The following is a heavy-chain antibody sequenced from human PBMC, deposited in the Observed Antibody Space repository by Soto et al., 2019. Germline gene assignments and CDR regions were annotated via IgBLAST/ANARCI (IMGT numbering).Heavy chain of an antibody. CDR1: GFTFSSYA. Sequence: EVQLLESGGGLVQPGGSLRLSCAASGFTFSSYAMSWVRQAPGKGLEWVSAISGSGGSTYYADSVKGRFTISRDNSKNTLYLQMTSLRAEDTAVYYCAKLDIVVVVAPDEVWFDPWGQGTLVTVSS. J-gene: IGHJ5*02. D-gene: IGHD2-15*01. CDR2: ISGSGGST. V-gene: IGHV3-23*01. CDR3: AKLDIVVVVAPDEVWFDP.